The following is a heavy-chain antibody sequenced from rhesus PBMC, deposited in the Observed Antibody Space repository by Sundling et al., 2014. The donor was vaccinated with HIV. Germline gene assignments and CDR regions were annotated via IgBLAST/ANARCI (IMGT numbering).Heavy chain of an antibody. CDR2: IGGSSGTT. CDR1: GGSISGGYY. J-gene: IGHJ4*01. Sequence: QVQLQESGPGLVTPSETLSLTCAVSGGSISGGYYWSWIRQPPGKGLEWIGFIGGSSGTTYYNPSLKSRVTISTDTSKNQFSLKLSSVTAADTAMYFCARKRLTFWSFIDYWGQGVLVTVSS. CDR3: ARKRLTFWSFIDY. D-gene: IGHD2-15*01. V-gene: IGHV4-165*01.